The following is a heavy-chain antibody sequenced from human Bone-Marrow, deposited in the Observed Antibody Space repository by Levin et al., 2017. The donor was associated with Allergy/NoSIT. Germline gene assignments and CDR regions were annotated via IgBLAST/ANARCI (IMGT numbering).Heavy chain of an antibody. Sequence: GESLKISCKTSGYTFVSFGMSWVRQAPGQGLEWMGWVSGDNENRKYAQRFRDRVTMTTDVSTSTAYMELRSLRPDDTAVYFCARDDEIGITVKDYWGQGTQVIVSS. J-gene: IGHJ4*02. V-gene: IGHV1-18*01. D-gene: IGHD1-14*01. CDR1: GYTFVSFG. CDR3: ARDDEIGITVKDY. CDR2: VSGDNENR.